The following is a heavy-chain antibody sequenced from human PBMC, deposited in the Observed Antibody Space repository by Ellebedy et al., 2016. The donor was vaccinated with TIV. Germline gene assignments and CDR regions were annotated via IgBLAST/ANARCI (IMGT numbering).Heavy chain of an antibody. CDR3: ARDPDCYGGNCYPDSWFDP. CDR2: ISPHSCDT. D-gene: IGHD2-15*01. V-gene: IGHV1-2*02. CDR1: GDTSIAYY. Sequence: AASVKVSCKASGDTSIAYYMHWVRQAPGQGLEWMGWISPHSCDTKYAQKFQGRVTMTKDSSISTVYMGLSRLRSHDTAVYYCARDPDCYGGNCYPDSWFDPWGQGTLVTVSS. J-gene: IGHJ5*02.